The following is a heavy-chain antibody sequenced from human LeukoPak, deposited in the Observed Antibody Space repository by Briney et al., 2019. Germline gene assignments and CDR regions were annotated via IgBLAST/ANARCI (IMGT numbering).Heavy chain of an antibody. V-gene: IGHV1-2*02. J-gene: IGHJ4*02. CDR2: INPNSGGT. CDR1: GYTFTGYY. CDR3: VRGSGSSSWDPFDY. Sequence: ASVKVSCKASGYTFTGYYMHWVRQAPGQGLEWMGWINPNSGGTNYAQKFQGRVTMTRDTSISTAYMELSRLGYDDTAVFYCVRGSGSSSWDPFDYWGQGTLVTVSS. D-gene: IGHD6-6*01.